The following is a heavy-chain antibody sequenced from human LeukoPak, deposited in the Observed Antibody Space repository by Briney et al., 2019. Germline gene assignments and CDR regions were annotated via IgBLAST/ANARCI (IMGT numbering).Heavy chain of an antibody. D-gene: IGHD6-19*01. V-gene: IGHV4-34*01. CDR1: GGSFSGYY. J-gene: IGHJ4*02. CDR2: INHSGSA. CDR3: ARHRGIAVAGTRRGLDY. Sequence: SETLSLTRAVYGGSFSGYYWSWIRQPPGKGLEWIGEINHSGSANYNPSLKSRVTISVDTSKNQFSLKLSSVTAPDTAVYYCARHRGIAVAGTRRGLDYWGQGTLFTVSS.